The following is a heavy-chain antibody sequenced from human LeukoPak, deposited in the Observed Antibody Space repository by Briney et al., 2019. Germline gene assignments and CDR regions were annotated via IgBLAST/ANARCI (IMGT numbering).Heavy chain of an antibody. D-gene: IGHD3-9*01. Sequence: SVRVSCKASGYTFTAYYLHWVRQAPGQGLEWMGRIIPILGIANYAQKFQGRVTITADKSTSTAYMELSSLRSEDTAVYYCARAADILTGYPNWFDPWGRGTLVTVSS. CDR3: ARAADILTGYPNWFDP. CDR1: GYTFTAYY. V-gene: IGHV1-69*04. J-gene: IGHJ5*02. CDR2: IIPILGIA.